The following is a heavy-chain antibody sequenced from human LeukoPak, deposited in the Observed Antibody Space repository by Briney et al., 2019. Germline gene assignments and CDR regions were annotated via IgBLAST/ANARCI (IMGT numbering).Heavy chain of an antibody. Sequence: GGSLRLSCAASGFTFSSYWMHWVRQVPGNGLVWVSRLNTDGSSTSYADSVKGRFTISRDNARNTLYLQMNSLRAEDTAVYYCARDDAFRGVGMDVWGQGTTVTVSS. J-gene: IGHJ6*02. D-gene: IGHD3-16*01. CDR1: GFTFSSYW. CDR2: LNTDGSST. V-gene: IGHV3-74*01. CDR3: ARDDAFRGVGMDV.